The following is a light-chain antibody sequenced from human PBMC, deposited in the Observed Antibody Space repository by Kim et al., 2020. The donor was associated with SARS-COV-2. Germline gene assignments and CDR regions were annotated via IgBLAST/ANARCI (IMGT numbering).Light chain of an antibody. CDR3: QQYNNWPPWT. J-gene: IGKJ1*01. Sequence: SPGESATLSCRASQSVTSNLAWDQQKPGQAPRLLIYGASTRATGVPARFSGSGSGTEFTLTISDVQSEDFAIYYCQQYNNWPPWTFGQGTKVDIK. CDR2: GAS. V-gene: IGKV3-15*01. CDR1: QSVTSN.